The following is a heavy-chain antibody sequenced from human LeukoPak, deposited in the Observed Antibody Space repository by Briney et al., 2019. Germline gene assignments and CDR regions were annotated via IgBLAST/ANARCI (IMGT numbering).Heavy chain of an antibody. D-gene: IGHD7-27*01. Sequence: SETLSLTCAVCVGSFSGYYWSWIRQPPGKGLEWVGEINHSGRTYYNPSLQSRVTISVDTSKNQFSLKQSSVTAAYTAVFYFAGPTNRGFAFDIWGQGTMVTVSP. CDR2: INHSGRT. J-gene: IGHJ3*02. CDR1: VGSFSGYY. CDR3: AGPTNRGFAFDI. V-gene: IGHV4-34*01.